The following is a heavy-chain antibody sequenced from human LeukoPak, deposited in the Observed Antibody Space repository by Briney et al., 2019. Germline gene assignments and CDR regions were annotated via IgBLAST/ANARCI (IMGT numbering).Heavy chain of an antibody. J-gene: IGHJ4*02. CDR1: GGTFSSYA. CDR2: IIPIFGTA. CDR3: GRLGLRCSSTSCYNDY. Sequence: SVKVSCKASGGTFSSYAISWVRQAPGQGLEWMGGIIPIFGTANYAQKFQGRVTITTDESTSTAYMELSSLRSEDTAVYYCGRLGLRCSSTSCYNDYWGQGTLVTVSS. D-gene: IGHD2-2*02. V-gene: IGHV1-69*05.